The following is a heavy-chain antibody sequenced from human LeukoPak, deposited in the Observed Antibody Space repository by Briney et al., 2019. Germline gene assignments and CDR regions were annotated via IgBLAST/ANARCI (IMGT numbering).Heavy chain of an antibody. Sequence: SETLSLTCAVYGGSFSGYYWSWIRQPPGKGLEWIGEINHSGSTNYNPSLKSRVTISVDTSKNQFSLKLSSVTAADTAVYYCARGGDNYGSGSSTPPIYYFDYWAQGPLATVPS. CDR2: INHSGST. V-gene: IGHV4-34*01. J-gene: IGHJ4*02. D-gene: IGHD3-10*01. CDR3: ARGGDNYGSGSSTPPIYYFDY. CDR1: GGSFSGYY.